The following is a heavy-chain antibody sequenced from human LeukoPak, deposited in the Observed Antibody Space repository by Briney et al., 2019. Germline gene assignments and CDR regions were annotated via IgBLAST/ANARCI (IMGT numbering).Heavy chain of an antibody. V-gene: IGHV3-30-3*02. CDR2: ISYDGSNK. CDR3: AKSGSAGYSYGHDY. Sequence: GGSLRLSCAASGFTFSSYAMHWVRQAPGKGLEWVAVISYDGSNKYNADSVKGRFTISRDNSKNTLYLQMNSLRAEDTAVYYCAKSGSAGYSYGHDYWGQGTLVTVSS. J-gene: IGHJ4*02. D-gene: IGHD5-18*01. CDR1: GFTFSSYA.